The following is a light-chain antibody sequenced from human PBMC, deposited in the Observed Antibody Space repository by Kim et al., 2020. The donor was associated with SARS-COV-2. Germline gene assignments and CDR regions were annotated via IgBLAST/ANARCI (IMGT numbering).Light chain of an antibody. J-gene: IGLJ2*01. V-gene: IGLV7-43*01. CDR1: TGAVTSDHH. CDR3: LLYYGGAVV. Sequence: PEGTVTLTCPSSTGAVTSDHHANWFQQKPGQAPRALIYGTRNKHSWTPARFSASLLGGEAALTLSGVQPEDEADYYCLLYYGGAVVFGGGTQLTVL. CDR2: GTR.